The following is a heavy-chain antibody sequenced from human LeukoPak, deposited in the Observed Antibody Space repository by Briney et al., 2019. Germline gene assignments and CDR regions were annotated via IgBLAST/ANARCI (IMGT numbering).Heavy chain of an antibody. CDR2: MYYSGSS. J-gene: IGHJ4*02. CDR3: ARHETQKTIFGVVID. CDR1: GGSISSSNSY. D-gene: IGHD3-3*01. V-gene: IGHV4-39*01. Sequence: SETLSLTCTVSGGSISSSNSYRGWIRQPPGKGLEWIGSMYYSGSSYYNPSLKSRVTISVDTSKNQFSLKLSSVTAADTAVYYCARHETQKTIFGVVIDWGQGTLVTVSS.